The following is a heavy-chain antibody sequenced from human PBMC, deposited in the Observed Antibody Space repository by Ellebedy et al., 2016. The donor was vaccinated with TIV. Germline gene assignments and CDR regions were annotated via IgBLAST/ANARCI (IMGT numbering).Heavy chain of an antibody. CDR1: GGTFNSHA. Sequence: SVKVSCKASGGTFNSHAISWVRQAPGQGLEWMGGITGMFRTVNYAQKFQGRVTITAHEFMTTAYMELSSLRSEDTAVYYCARGGAYYHRYFDDWGQGTLVTVSS. CDR2: ITGMFRTV. V-gene: IGHV1-69*13. D-gene: IGHD3-10*01. CDR3: ARGGAYYHRYFDD. J-gene: IGHJ4*02.